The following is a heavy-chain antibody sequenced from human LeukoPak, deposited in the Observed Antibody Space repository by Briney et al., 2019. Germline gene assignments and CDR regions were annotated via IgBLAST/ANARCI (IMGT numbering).Heavy chain of an antibody. CDR1: GFTFSSYA. Sequence: PGGSLRLSCAASGFTFSSYAMHWVRQAPGKGLEYVSAIGINGGSTYYADSVKGRFTISRDNSKNTLYLHMSSLRTEDTAVYYCVKAVAVAPEGLEYWGQGTLVTVSS. J-gene: IGHJ4*02. CDR3: VKAVAVAPEGLEY. CDR2: IGINGGST. D-gene: IGHD6-19*01. V-gene: IGHV3-64D*09.